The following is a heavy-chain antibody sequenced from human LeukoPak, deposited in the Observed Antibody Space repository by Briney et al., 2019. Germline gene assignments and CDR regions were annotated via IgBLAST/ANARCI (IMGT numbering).Heavy chain of an antibody. CDR2: IYTSGST. V-gene: IGHV4-4*07. Sequence: SETLSLTCTVSGGSISSYYWSWIRQPAGKGLEWIGRIYTSGSTKYNPSLKSRVTISVDTPKNQFSLKLSSVTAADTAVYYCARSIAAAGILSGDWFDPWGQGTLVTVSS. D-gene: IGHD6-13*01. CDR3: ARSIAAAGILSGDWFDP. CDR1: GGSISSYY. J-gene: IGHJ5*02.